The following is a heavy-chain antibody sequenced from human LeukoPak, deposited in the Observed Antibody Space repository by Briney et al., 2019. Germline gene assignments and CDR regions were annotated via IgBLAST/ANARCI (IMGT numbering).Heavy chain of an antibody. V-gene: IGHV3-7*01. CDR2: IKQDGSEK. Sequence: GGSLRLSCAASGFTISSYWMSWVRQAPGKGLEWVANIKQDGSEKYYVDSVKGRFTISRDNAKNSLYLQMNSLRAEDTAVYYCAREVVVTLERRFDYWGQGTLVTVSS. CDR1: GFTISSYW. D-gene: IGHD2-21*02. CDR3: AREVVVTLERRFDY. J-gene: IGHJ4*02.